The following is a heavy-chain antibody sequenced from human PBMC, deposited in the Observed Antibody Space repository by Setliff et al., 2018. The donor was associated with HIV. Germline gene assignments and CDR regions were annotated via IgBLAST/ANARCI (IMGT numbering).Heavy chain of an antibody. CDR3: AKAPYYYGPGTNYRAYMDV. CDR1: GFSFSNYG. D-gene: IGHD3-10*01. V-gene: IGHV3-33*03. Sequence: GESLKISCIGSGFSFSNYGMHWARQAPGKGLEWVSLVSNDGSDKYYADSVKGRFTISKDNSKNTVYLQMNRLRGEDTAVYYCAKAPYYYGPGTNYRAYMDVWGKGTTVTVSS. CDR2: VSNDGSDK. J-gene: IGHJ6*03.